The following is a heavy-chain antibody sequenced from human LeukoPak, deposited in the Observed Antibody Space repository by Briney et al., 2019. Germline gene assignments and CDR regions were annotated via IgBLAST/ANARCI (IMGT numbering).Heavy chain of an antibody. J-gene: IGHJ4*02. CDR2: IYPGDSDT. CDR3: ARRTDRAFWYLDY. V-gene: IGHV5-51*01. CDR1: EYSFTNYW. Sequence: GESLKISCKGSEYSFTNYWIGWVRQMPGKGLEWRGIIYPGDSDTRYSPSFQGQVTISADKSISTAYLQWSSLKASDTAIYYCARRTDRAFWYLDYWGQGTLVTVSS.